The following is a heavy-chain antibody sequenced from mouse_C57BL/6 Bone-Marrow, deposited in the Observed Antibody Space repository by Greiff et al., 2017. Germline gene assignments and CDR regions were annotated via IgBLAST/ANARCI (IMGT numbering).Heavy chain of an antibody. CDR3: ARHRNYGNLRCAD. J-gene: IGHJ3*01. D-gene: IGHD2-1*01. Sequence: EVHLVESGGDLVKPGGSLKLSCAASGFTFSSYGMSWVRQTPDKRLEWVATISSGGSYTYYPDSVKGRFTISRDNAKNTLYLQMSRLKSEDTAMYYCARHRNYGNLRCADWGQGTLVTVSA. V-gene: IGHV5-6*01. CDR1: GFTFSSYG. CDR2: ISSGGSYT.